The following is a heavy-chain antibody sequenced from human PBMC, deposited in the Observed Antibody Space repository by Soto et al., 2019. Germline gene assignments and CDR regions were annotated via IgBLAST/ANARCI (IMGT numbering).Heavy chain of an antibody. V-gene: IGHV1-69*13. D-gene: IGHD2-21*01. CDR2: IIPIFGTA. Sequence: RASVKVSCNASGGTFSSYAISWVRQAPGQGLEWMGGIIPIFGTANYAQKFQGRVTITADESTSTAYMELSSLRSEDTAVYYCASAIGALYGMDVWGQGTTVTVSS. CDR1: GGTFSSYA. CDR3: ASAIGALYGMDV. J-gene: IGHJ6*02.